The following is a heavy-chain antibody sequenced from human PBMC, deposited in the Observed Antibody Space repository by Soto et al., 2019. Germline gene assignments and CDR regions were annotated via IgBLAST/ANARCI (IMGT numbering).Heavy chain of an antibody. D-gene: IGHD1-20*01. CDR3: ARDPGILGSSNWFDP. CDR1: GGSINSYY. Sequence: PSETLSLTCTVSGGSINSYYWSWIRQPPGKGLEWIGYVYYSGSTKYNPSLKSRVTISIDRSKYRFSLKLNSVTAADTAVYYCARDPGILGSSNWFDPWGQGTLVTVSS. V-gene: IGHV4-59*13. CDR2: VYYSGST. J-gene: IGHJ5*02.